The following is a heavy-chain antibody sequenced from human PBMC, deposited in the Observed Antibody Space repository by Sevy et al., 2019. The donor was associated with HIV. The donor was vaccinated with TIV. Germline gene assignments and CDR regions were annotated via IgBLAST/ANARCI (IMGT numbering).Heavy chain of an antibody. CDR2: IYSGGST. CDR3: ARGQVVGYDFWSGYSYGMDV. J-gene: IGHJ6*02. D-gene: IGHD3-3*01. CDR1: GFTVSSNY. V-gene: IGHV3-53*01. Sequence: GGSLRLSCAASGFTVSSNYMSWVRQAPGKGLEWVSVIYSGGSTYYADSVKGRFTISRDNSKNTRYLQMNSLRAEDTAVYYCARGQVVGYDFWSGYSYGMDVWGQGTTVTVSS.